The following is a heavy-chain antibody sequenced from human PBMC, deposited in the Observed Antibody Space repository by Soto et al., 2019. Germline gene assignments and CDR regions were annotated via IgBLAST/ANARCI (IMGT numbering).Heavy chain of an antibody. Sequence: ASVKVSCKASGYTFTSYGISWVRQAPGQGLEWMGWISAYNGKTNYAQKLQGRVTMTTDTSTSTAYMELRSLRSDDTAVYYCARRTLIGDAFDIRGQGTMVTVSS. CDR3: ARRTLIGDAFDI. J-gene: IGHJ3*02. CDR2: ISAYNGKT. CDR1: GYTFTSYG. V-gene: IGHV1-18*01.